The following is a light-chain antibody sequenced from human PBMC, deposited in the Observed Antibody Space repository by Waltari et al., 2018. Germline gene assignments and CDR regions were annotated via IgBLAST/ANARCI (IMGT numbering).Light chain of an antibody. CDR3: WSYAGSTSVL. Sequence: QSALTHPASVSGSPGQSITISCTGTSSDVGSYNLVSWYQHHPGKAPKLMIYEGTKRPSGVSYRFSASTSGNTASLTISGLQAEDEADYYCWSYAGSTSVLFGGGTKVTVL. CDR2: EGT. V-gene: IGLV2-23*01. J-gene: IGLJ2*01. CDR1: SSDVGSYNL.